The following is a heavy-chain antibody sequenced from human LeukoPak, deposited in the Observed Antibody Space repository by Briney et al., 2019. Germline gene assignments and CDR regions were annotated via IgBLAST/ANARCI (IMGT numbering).Heavy chain of an antibody. Sequence: KPSETLSLTCAVYGGAFSGYYWGWLRQPPRKGLEWIGEINHSGSTNYNPSLKSRITISVDTSKNQFSLKLSSVTAADTAVYYCARGRGSSSIGYWGQGTLVTVSS. D-gene: IGHD1-26*01. J-gene: IGHJ4*02. CDR3: ARGRGSSSIGY. CDR1: GGAFSGYY. CDR2: INHSGST. V-gene: IGHV4-34*01.